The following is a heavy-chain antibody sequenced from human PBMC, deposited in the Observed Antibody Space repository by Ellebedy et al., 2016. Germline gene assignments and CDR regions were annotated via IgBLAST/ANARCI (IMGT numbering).Heavy chain of an antibody. J-gene: IGHJ4*02. CDR2: ISWNSGSI. D-gene: IGHD4-17*01. Sequence: GGSLRLSCAASGFTFDDYAMHWVRQAPGKGLEWVSGISWNSGSIGYADSVKGRFTISRDNAKNSLYLQMNSLRAEDTALYYCAKVGDYGDYVGQFDYWGQGTLVTVSS. CDR3: AKVGDYGDYVGQFDY. CDR1: GFTFDDYA. V-gene: IGHV3-9*01.